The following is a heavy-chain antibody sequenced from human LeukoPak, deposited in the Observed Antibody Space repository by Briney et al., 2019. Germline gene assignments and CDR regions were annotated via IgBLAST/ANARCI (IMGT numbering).Heavy chain of an antibody. V-gene: IGHV3-30*18. J-gene: IGHJ5*02. CDR2: ISHDGSNK. CDR1: GFTFSSYG. CDR3: AKDGRRKYSSGQNWFDP. D-gene: IGHD6-19*01. Sequence: SGGSLRLSCAASGFTFSSYGMHWVRQAPGKGLEWVAVISHDGSNKYYADSVKGRFTISRDNSKNTLYLQMNSLRAEDTAVYYCAKDGRRKYSSGQNWFDPWGQGTLVTVSS.